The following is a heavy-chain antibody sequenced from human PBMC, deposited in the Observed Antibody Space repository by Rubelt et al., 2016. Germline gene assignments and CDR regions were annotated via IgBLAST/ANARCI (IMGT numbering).Heavy chain of an antibody. J-gene: IGHJ4*02. Sequence: QVQLQESGPGLVKPSETLSLTCTVSGGSISTYYWSWIRQPPGKGLEWIGYIYYSGSANYNPSLKSRVTISVDTSKNQFSLKLTSVPATDTAVYYCARHESAGSSWPFDDWGQGTQVTVSS. V-gene: IGHV4-59*08. CDR3: ARHESAGSSWPFDD. CDR2: IYYSGSA. D-gene: IGHD6-13*01. CDR1: GGSISTYY.